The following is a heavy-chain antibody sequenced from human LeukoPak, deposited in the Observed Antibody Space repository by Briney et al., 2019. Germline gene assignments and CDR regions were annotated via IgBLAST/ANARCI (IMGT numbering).Heavy chain of an antibody. CDR2: INYRGDTT. Sequence: GGSLRLSCAASGFTFSSYSMNWVRQAPGKGLEWVSAINYRGDTTYYANSVKGRFTISRDNSKNTLFLQMSSLSAEDTAVYYCATGGGSDTFHYWGQGTLVTVSS. J-gene: IGHJ4*02. V-gene: IGHV3-23*01. CDR3: ATGGGSDTFHY. CDR1: GFTFSSYS. D-gene: IGHD2-15*01.